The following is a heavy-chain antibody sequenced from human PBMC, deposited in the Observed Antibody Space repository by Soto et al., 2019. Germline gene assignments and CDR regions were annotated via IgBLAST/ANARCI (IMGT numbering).Heavy chain of an antibody. V-gene: IGHV4-4*07. Sequence: QVQLQESGPGLVKPSETLSLTCTVSGGSISSYYWSWIRQPAGKGLEWIGRIYTSGSTNYNPSLKSRVTMSVDTSKNQFSLKLSSVTAADTAVYYCAAKRYYYDSSPRSLGGAYYYYGMDVWGQGTTVTVSS. CDR1: GGSISSYY. CDR2: IYTSGST. J-gene: IGHJ6*02. CDR3: AAKRYYYDSSPRSLGGAYYYYGMDV. D-gene: IGHD3-22*01.